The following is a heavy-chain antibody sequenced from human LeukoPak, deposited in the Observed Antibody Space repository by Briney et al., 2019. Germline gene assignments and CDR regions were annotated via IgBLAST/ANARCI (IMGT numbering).Heavy chain of an antibody. D-gene: IGHD1-26*01. J-gene: IGHJ4*02. V-gene: IGHV3-30*02. Sequence: GGSLRLSCVASGFTFSIYGMHWVRQAPGKGLEWVAFIRYDGSDKYYAESVKGRFTISRDNSKNTLYLLMNSLRAEDTAVYYWAKALSGSPPKPFDYWGQGTLVTVSS. CDR3: AKALSGSPPKPFDY. CDR2: IRYDGSDK. CDR1: GFTFSIYG.